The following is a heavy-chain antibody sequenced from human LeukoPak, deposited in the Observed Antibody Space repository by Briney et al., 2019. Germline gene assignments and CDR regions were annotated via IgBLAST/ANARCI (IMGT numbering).Heavy chain of an antibody. J-gene: IGHJ3*02. CDR2: ISGSGGST. CDR1: GFTFSSYA. Sequence: GGSLRLSCAASGFTFSSYAMSWVRQAPGKGLEWVSAISGSGGSTYYADSVKGRFTISRDNSKNTLYLQMNSLRAEDTAVYYCARRYDRRGAFDIWGQGTMVTVSS. V-gene: IGHV3-23*01. D-gene: IGHD3-9*01. CDR3: ARRYDRRGAFDI.